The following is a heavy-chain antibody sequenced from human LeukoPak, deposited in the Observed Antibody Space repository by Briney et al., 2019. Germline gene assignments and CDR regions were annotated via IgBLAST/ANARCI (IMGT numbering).Heavy chain of an antibody. CDR2: INNNGGSS. V-gene: IGHV3-64D*09. CDR1: GFTFSSYA. J-gene: IGHJ4*02. CDR3: VKAAGSWYGYFDY. D-gene: IGHD6-13*01. Sequence: GGSLRLSCSASGFTFSSYAMHWVRQAPGKGLEYVSVINNNGGSSYYADSVKGRFTISRDNSKNMLYLQMSSLRPEDTAVYYCVKAAGSWYGYFDYWGQGTLVTVSS.